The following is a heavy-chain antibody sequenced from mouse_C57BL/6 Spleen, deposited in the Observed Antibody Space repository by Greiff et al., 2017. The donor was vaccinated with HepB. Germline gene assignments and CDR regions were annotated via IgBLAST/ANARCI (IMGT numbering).Heavy chain of an antibody. CDR1: GFTFSDYY. J-gene: IGHJ4*01. CDR2: INYDGSST. Sequence: EVQRVESEGGLVQPGSSMKLSCTASGFTFSDYYMAWVRQVPEKGLEWVANINYDGSSTYYLDSLKSRFIISRDNAKNILYLQMSSLKSEDTATYYWARDGSNYEDYAMDYWGQGTSVTVSS. CDR3: ARDGSNYEDYAMDY. D-gene: IGHD1-1*01. V-gene: IGHV5-16*01.